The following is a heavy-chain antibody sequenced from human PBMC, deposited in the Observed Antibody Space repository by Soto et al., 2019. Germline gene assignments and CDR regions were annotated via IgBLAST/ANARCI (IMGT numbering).Heavy chain of an antibody. CDR1: GFTFSDYA. CDR2: ISAGGSA. J-gene: IGHJ4*02. CDR3: ANVPIWCSSTSCYTEGFDY. Sequence: PGGSLRLSCIASGFTFSDYAMSWVRQPPGKGLEWVSVISAGGSAYYADSVKGRFTVSRANSKNTLYLQMNSLRAEDTAVYYCANVPIWCSSTSCYTEGFDYWGQGALVTVSS. V-gene: IGHV3-23*01. D-gene: IGHD2-2*02.